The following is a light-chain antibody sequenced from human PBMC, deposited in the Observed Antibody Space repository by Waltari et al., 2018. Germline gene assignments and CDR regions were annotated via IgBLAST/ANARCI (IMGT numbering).Light chain of an antibody. CDR2: DVT. CDR3: CSYAGSSTVL. Sequence: QSALPQPRSVSGSPGPSVTISCTVTSSAVGGYNYVSWYQQHPGKPPKLMIYDVTKRPSGVPDRFSGSKSGNTASLTISGLQAEDEADYYCCSYAGSSTVLFGGGTKLTVL. J-gene: IGLJ2*01. V-gene: IGLV2-11*01. CDR1: SSAVGGYNY.